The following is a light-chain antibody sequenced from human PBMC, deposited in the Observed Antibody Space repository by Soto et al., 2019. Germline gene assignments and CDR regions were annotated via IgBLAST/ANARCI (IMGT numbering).Light chain of an antibody. J-gene: IGLJ2*01. CDR1: SNDVGAYKY. V-gene: IGLV2-23*01. CDR3: CSYAGSSTVV. CDR2: EGS. Sequence: QSALTQPASVSGSPGQSITISCTGTSNDVGAYKYVSWYQQQPDKAPKLMIYEGSKRPSGVSNRFSGSKSGNTASLTISGLQAEDEADYYCCSYAGSSTVVFGGGTKLTVL.